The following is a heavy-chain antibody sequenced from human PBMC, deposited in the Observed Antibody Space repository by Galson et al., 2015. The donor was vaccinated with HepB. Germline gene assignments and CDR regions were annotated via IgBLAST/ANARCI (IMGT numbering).Heavy chain of an antibody. CDR2: ISSSSSTI. V-gene: IGHV3-48*01. D-gene: IGHD4-17*01. CDR3: ARVGSDYVEILDY. Sequence: SLRLSCAASGFTFSSYSMNWVRQAPGKGLEWVSYISSSSSTIYYADSVKGRFTISRDNAKNSLYLQMNSLRAEDTAVYYCARVGSDYVEILDYWGQGTLVTVSS. J-gene: IGHJ4*02. CDR1: GFTFSSYS.